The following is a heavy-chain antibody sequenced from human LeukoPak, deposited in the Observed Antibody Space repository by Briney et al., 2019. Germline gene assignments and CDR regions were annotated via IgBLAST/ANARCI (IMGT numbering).Heavy chain of an antibody. Sequence: PSETLSLTCTVSGGSISSGDYYWSWIRQPPGKGLEWIGYISYSGSTYYNPSLKSRLTISVDTSKNQFSLKLSSVTAADSAVYYCARGRVIVVVTAFDIWGQGTMVTVSS. D-gene: IGHD3-22*01. J-gene: IGHJ3*02. CDR3: ARGRVIVVVTAFDI. CDR1: GGSISSGDYY. CDR2: ISYSGST. V-gene: IGHV4-30-4*08.